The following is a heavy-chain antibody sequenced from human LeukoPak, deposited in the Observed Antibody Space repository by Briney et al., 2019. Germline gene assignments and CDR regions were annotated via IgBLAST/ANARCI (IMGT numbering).Heavy chain of an antibody. V-gene: IGHV4-34*01. J-gene: IGHJ4*02. Sequence: SETLSLTCTVSGGSISSYYWSWIRQPPGKGLEWIGEINHSGSTNYNPSLKSRVTISVDTSKNQFSLKLSSVTAADTAVYYCARGLRGGDYWGQGTLVTVSS. D-gene: IGHD3-16*01. CDR2: INHSGST. CDR1: GGSISSYY. CDR3: ARGLRGGDY.